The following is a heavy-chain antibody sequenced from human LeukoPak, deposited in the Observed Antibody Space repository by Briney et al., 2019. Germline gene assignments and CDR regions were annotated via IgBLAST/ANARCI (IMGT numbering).Heavy chain of an antibody. D-gene: IGHD3-10*01. Sequence: GGSLRLSCAASGFTVSSNSMSWIRQAPGKGLEWVSYISSSGSTIYYADSVKGRFTISRDNAKNSLYLQMNSLRAEDTAVYYCARVSLWFGELSQAPFDPWGQGTLVTVSS. CDR3: ARVSLWFGELSQAPFDP. CDR2: ISSSGSTI. V-gene: IGHV3-11*01. J-gene: IGHJ5*02. CDR1: GFTVSSNS.